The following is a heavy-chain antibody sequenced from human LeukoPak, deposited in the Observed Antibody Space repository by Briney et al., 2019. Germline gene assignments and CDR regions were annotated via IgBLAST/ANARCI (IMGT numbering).Heavy chain of an antibody. CDR3: ARGARGYSYGYKRPWFDP. D-gene: IGHD5-18*01. V-gene: IGHV4-34*01. CDR2: INHSGST. CDR1: GGSFSGYY. Sequence: SETLSLTCAVYGGSFSGYYWSWIRQPPGKGLEWIGEINHSGSTNYNPSLKSRATISVDTSKSQFSLKLSSVTAADTAVYYCARGARGYSYGYKRPWFDPWGQGTLVTVSS. J-gene: IGHJ5*02.